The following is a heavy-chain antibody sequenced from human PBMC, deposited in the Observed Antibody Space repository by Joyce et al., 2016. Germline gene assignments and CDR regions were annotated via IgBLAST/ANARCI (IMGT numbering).Heavy chain of an antibody. Sequence: QLVESGGGVVKPGGSLRLSCEASGSTFSSSSMSWFRQAPGEGLEWVAANSGTSYYIFHAETVRGRFTVSRDNAKKTLYLQMNSLRAEDSAVFYCARGGISYYYAMDVWGQGTTVTVSS. V-gene: IGHV3-21*01. CDR3: ARGGISYYYAMDV. J-gene: IGHJ6*02. CDR1: GSTFSSSS. CDR2: NSGTSYYI. D-gene: IGHD3-16*01.